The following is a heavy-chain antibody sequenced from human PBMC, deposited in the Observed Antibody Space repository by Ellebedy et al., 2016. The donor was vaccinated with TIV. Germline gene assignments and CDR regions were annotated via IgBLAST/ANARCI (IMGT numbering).Heavy chain of an antibody. J-gene: IGHJ3*01. D-gene: IGHD1-14*01. Sequence: SQTLSLTCAISGDSVSSNSVVWNWIRQSPSRGLEWLGRTYYRSKWYNDYAVYVKSRITINPDTSKNQFSLQLNSVTPDDTAVYYCASYRDPRAFDVWGQGTMVTVSS. V-gene: IGHV6-1*01. CDR3: ASYRDPRAFDV. CDR2: TYYRSKWYN. CDR1: GDSVSSNSVV.